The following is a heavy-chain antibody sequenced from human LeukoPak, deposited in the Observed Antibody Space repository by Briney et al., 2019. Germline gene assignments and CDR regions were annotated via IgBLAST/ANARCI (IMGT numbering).Heavy chain of an antibody. Sequence: GGSLRLSCAASGFALSSYVMGWVRQAPGKGLEWVSVISGSGGSTDYADSVKGRFTISTDNSKNTLYLQMNSLRAEDTALYYCAKYRGYALDIWGQGTMVTVSS. CDR3: AKYRGYALDI. V-gene: IGHV3-23*01. J-gene: IGHJ3*02. D-gene: IGHD5-12*01. CDR1: GFALSSYV. CDR2: ISGSGGST.